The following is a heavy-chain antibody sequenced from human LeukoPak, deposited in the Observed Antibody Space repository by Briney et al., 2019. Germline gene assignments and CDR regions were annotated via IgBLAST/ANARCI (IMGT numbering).Heavy chain of an antibody. V-gene: IGHV4-59*01. D-gene: IGHD7-27*01. Sequence: PSETLSLTCTVSGGSISNYYWSWIRQSPGKGLEWIGYIYYTGTSYNPSLKSRVTISADTSKNQFSLKLISVTAADTAVYYCASRKLGNDYWGQGTLVTVSS. CDR1: GGSISNYY. CDR2: IYYTGT. CDR3: ASRKLGNDY. J-gene: IGHJ4*02.